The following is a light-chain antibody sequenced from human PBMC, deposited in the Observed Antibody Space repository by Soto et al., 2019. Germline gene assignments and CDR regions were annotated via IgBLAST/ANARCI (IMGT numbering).Light chain of an antibody. CDR1: QNINNY. CDR2: DAS. J-gene: IGKJ5*01. Sequence: IQMTQSPSSLSASVGGRGTITCQASQNINNYLNWYQQKPGSAPKLLIYDASNLEAGVPSRFRGSGSGTDFTFTISRLQPEDIATYYCQQYENLPTFGRGTRLEIK. V-gene: IGKV1-33*01. CDR3: QQYENLPT.